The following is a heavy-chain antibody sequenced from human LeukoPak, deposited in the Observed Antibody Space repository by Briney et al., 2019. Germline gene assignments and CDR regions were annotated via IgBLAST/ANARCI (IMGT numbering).Heavy chain of an antibody. Sequence: PSETLSLTCTVSGGSINTFYWSWIRQPPGKGLEWIGSIYYSENTYYNPSLKSRVTISIDRSKNQFSLKLSSVTAADTAVYYCASERGAYYDILTGPFDYWGQGTLVTVSS. CDR1: GGSINTFY. CDR2: IYYSENT. J-gene: IGHJ4*02. V-gene: IGHV4-59*05. CDR3: ASERGAYYDILTGPFDY. D-gene: IGHD3-9*01.